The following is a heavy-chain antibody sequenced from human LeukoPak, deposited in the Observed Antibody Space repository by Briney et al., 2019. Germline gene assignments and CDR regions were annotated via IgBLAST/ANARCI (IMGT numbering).Heavy chain of an antibody. CDR2: FQHSGST. CDR3: ARLPQRSDILTSYANSFDF. D-gene: IGHD3-9*01. J-gene: IGHJ4*02. CDR1: GYSISSGFY. Sequence: SETLSLTCSVSGYSISSGFYGDWIRQPPGKGLEWIGSFQHSGSTPYNPSLNSRVSISVDTSKNQLSLKLTSVTAADTAVYYCARLPQRSDILTSYANSFDFWGQGPLVTVSS. V-gene: IGHV4-38-2*02.